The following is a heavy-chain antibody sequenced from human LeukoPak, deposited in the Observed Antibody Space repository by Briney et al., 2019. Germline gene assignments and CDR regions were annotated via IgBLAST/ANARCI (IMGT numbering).Heavy chain of an antibody. Sequence: PGGSLRLSCAASGFTFSSYSMNWVRQAPGKGLEWVSSISSSSSYIYYADSVKGRFTISRDNAKNSLYLQMNSLRAEDTAVYYCARDNIPAAIRGNWFDPWGQGTLVTVSS. CDR1: GFTFSSYS. V-gene: IGHV3-21*01. J-gene: IGHJ5*02. CDR3: ARDNIPAAIRGNWFDP. CDR2: ISSSSSYI. D-gene: IGHD2-2*02.